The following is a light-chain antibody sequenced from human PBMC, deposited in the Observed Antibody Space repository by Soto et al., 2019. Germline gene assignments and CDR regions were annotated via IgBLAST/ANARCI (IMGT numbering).Light chain of an antibody. V-gene: IGKV1-39*01. CDR3: QQSYSYPKT. Sequence: DIQMPQSPSSLSASVGDRVTISCRASEEISTYLNWYHQKPGQAPKLLIYGSLNLQSGVPSRFSGSGSGTHFTLTINSLQPEDFATYYCQQSYSYPKTFGPGTTVEVK. J-gene: IGKJ1*01. CDR1: EEISTY. CDR2: GSL.